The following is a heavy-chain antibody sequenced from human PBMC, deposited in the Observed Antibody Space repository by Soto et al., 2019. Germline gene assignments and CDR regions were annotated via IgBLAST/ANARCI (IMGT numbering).Heavy chain of an antibody. J-gene: IGHJ6*02. Sequence: PGESLKISCQGSGYNFASYWISWVRQMPGKGLEWMGRIDPIDSYTNYSPSFQGHVTISADKSISTAYLQWSSLKASDTAMYYCARRHCSSASCPRNYYGMDVWGQGTTVTVSS. CDR3: ARRHCSSASCPRNYYGMDV. V-gene: IGHV5-10-1*01. D-gene: IGHD2-2*01. CDR1: GYNFASYW. CDR2: IDPIDSYT.